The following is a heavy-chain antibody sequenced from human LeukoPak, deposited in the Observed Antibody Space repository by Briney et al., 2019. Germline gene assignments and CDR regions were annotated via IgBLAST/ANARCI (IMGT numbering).Heavy chain of an antibody. CDR3: ARVVGNNGGSHPHDAFDI. D-gene: IGHD2-15*01. J-gene: IGHJ3*02. V-gene: IGHV3-30*02. CDR2: IRYDGREK. Sequence: GGSLRLSCAASGVTFSSDGMNGGREAPGKGVGRGAFIRYDGREKYSADSVKGGFTSSRENAKNTLYRQMNSLRAEDTAVYYCARVVGNNGGSHPHDAFDIWGQGTMVTVSS. CDR1: GVTFSSDG.